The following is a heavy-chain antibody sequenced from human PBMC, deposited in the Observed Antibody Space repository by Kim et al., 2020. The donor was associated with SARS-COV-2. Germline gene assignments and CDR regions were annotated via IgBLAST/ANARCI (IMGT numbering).Heavy chain of an antibody. CDR3: ARDRRYSLDY. CDR1: GLSFTTNW. J-gene: IGHJ4*02. V-gene: IGHV3-7*01. Sequence: GGSLRLSCAASGLSFTTNWMSWVRQAPGKGLEWVAKIKEDGSERYYARSVEGRFTISRDNAKNSLYLQMNSLRAEDTGVYYCARDRRYSLDYWGQGTLVTVSS. D-gene: IGHD2-15*01. CDR2: IKEDGSER.